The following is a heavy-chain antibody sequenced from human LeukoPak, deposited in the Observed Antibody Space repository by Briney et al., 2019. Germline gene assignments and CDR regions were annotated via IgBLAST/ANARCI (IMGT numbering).Heavy chain of an antibody. D-gene: IGHD6-19*01. J-gene: IGHJ4*02. CDR2: ISGSGGST. CDR3: AKSGIAVAGPFDY. CDR1: GFTFSSYV. Sequence: GGSLRLSCAASGFTFSSYVMSWVRQAPGKGLEWVSAISGSGGSTYYADSVKGRFTISRGNSKNTLYLQMNSLRAEDTAVYYCAKSGIAVAGPFDYWGQGTLVTVSS. V-gene: IGHV3-23*01.